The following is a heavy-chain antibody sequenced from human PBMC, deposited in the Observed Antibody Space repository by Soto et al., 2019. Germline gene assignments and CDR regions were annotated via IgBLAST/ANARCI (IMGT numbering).Heavy chain of an antibody. CDR2: MNPNSGNT. Sequence: GASVKVPVKASGYTFTCYDINWVRQATGQVLEWIGWMNPNSGNTGYAQTLQGRVTMTRNTYISTPYMELSSLRSEDTAVYYCTIDYYDSSGFHIRQIVPNVWGEGTTVTV. CDR3: TIDYYDSSGFHIRQIVPNV. D-gene: IGHD3-22*01. J-gene: IGHJ6*02. V-gene: IGHV1-8*01. CDR1: GYTFTCYD.